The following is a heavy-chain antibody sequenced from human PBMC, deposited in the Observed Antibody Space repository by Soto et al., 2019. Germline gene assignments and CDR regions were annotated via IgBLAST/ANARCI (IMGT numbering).Heavy chain of an antibody. CDR2: IYYSGST. J-gene: IGHJ6*02. D-gene: IGHD3-10*01. CDR3: ARGDPLLWFGEKVYYGMDV. V-gene: IGHV4-59*01. Sequence: QVQLQESGPGLVKPSETLSLTCTVSGGSISSYYWSWTRQPPGKGLEWIRDIYYSGSTNYNPSLKSRVTISVDTSKNQFSLKLSSVTAVDTAVYYCARGDPLLWFGEKVYYGMDVWGQGTTVTVSS. CDR1: GGSISSYY.